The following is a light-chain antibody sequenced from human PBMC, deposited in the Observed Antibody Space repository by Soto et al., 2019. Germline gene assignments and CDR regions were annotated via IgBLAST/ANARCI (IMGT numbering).Light chain of an antibody. J-gene: IGKJ2*01. CDR1: QSISNY. Sequence: DIKMTQSPSSLSASVGDRVTITCRASQSISNYLNWYQQKAGKAPKVLIHAASSLQSGVPSRFSGSGSGTDFTLTISSLQAEDFATYYCPQSYRFPRTFGKGTKLEIK. V-gene: IGKV1-39*01. CDR3: PQSYRFPRT. CDR2: AAS.